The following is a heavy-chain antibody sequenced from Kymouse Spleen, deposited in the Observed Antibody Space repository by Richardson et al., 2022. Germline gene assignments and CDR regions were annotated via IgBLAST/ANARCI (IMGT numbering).Heavy chain of an antibody. D-gene: IGHD4-11,IGHD4-11*01. Sequence: QVQLQQWGAGLLKPSETLSLTCAVYGGSFSGYYWSWIRQPPGKGLEWIGEINHSGSTNYNPSLKSRVTISVDTSKNQFSLKLSSVTAADTAVYYCAREGDSNPFDYWGQGTLVTVSS. CDR1: GGSFSGYY. V-gene: IGHV4-34*01. J-gene: IGHJ4*02. CDR2: INHSGST. CDR3: AREGDSNPFDY.